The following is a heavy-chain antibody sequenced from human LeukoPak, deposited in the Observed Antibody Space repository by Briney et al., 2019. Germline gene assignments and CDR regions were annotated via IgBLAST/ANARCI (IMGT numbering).Heavy chain of an antibody. Sequence: GGSLRLSCTAYGFTFSAYAMMWVRQAPGKGPEWVSAIRGGGGSAFYADSVKGRFTISRDNSKYTLFLQMNSLRAEDTAVYYCAREPNGDYIGAFDMWGPGTMVTVSS. J-gene: IGHJ3*02. CDR2: IRGGGGSA. CDR3: AREPNGDYIGAFDM. CDR1: GFTFSAYA. V-gene: IGHV3-23*01. D-gene: IGHD4-17*01.